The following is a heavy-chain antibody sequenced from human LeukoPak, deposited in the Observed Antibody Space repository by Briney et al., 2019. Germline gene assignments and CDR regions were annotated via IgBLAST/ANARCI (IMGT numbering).Heavy chain of an antibody. CDR2: IYYSGST. V-gene: IGHV4-59*08. J-gene: IGHJ4*02. CDR3: ARWSGWNDPYYFDY. Sequence: SETLSLTCTVSGGSISSYYWSWIRQPPGKGLEWIGCIYYSGSTNYNPSLKSRVTISVDTSKNQFSLKLSSVTAADTAVYYCARWSGWNDPYYFDYWGQGTLVTVSS. D-gene: IGHD1-1*01. CDR1: GGSISSYY.